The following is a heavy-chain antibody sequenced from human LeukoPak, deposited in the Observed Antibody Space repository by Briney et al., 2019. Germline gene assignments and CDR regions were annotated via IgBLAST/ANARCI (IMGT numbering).Heavy chain of an antibody. CDR3: ARKLYLSSSSYHFAY. CDR1: GGSISSSSYY. CDR2: IYYSGST. J-gene: IGHJ4*02. Sequence: PSETLSLTCTVSGGSISSSSYYWGWIRQPPGKGLEWIGSIYYSGSTYYNPSLKSRVTISLDTSKNQFSLKLSSVTAADTAVYYCARKLYLSSSSYHFAYWGQGTLVTVSS. D-gene: IGHD6-6*01. V-gene: IGHV4-39*01.